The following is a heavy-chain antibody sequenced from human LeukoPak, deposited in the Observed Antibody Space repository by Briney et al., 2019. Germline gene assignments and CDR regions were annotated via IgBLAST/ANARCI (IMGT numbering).Heavy chain of an antibody. D-gene: IGHD1-26*01. J-gene: IGHJ4*02. V-gene: IGHV4-39*01. Sequence: SETLSLTCTVSGGSISSSSYYWGWTRQPPGKGLEWIGSIYYSGSTYYNPSLKSRVTISVDTSKNQFSLKLSSVTAADTAVYYCAKLYDYYAGFDYWGQGTLVTVSS. CDR3: AKLYDYYAGFDY. CDR2: IYYSGST. CDR1: GGSISSSSYY.